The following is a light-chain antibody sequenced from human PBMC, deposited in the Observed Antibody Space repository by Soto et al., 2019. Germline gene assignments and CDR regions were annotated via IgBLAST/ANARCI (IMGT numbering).Light chain of an antibody. CDR1: QDISNY. CDR2: DAS. J-gene: IGKJ3*01. CDR3: QQSYSTPRT. Sequence: DIQMTQSPSSLSASVGDRVTITCQANQDISNYLNWYQQKPGKAPKLLIYDASSLQSGVPSRFSGSGSGTDFTLTISSLQPEDFATYYCQQSYSTPRTFGPGTKVDIK. V-gene: IGKV1-39*01.